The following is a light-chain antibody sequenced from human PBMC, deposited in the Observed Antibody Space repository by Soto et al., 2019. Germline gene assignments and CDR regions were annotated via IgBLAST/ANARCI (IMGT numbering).Light chain of an antibody. CDR3: QQYHTFSIA. Sequence: LFFTQAPATLSLTRVERATLSCMASQSVSSYLAWYQQKPGQAPRLLIYGASNRATGIPDRFSGSGSWTDFTLTISGLQPDDFATYYCQQYHTFSIAFGQGTRLEIK. CDR1: QSVSSY. CDR2: GAS. V-gene: IGKV3-11*01. J-gene: IGKJ5*01.